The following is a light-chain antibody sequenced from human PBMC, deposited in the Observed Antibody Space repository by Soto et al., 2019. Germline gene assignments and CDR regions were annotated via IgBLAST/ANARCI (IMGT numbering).Light chain of an antibody. V-gene: IGLV2-8*01. Sequence: LTQPPSASGSPGQSVTISCARTSSDVGGYNYVSWYQQYPGKVPKLMIYEVSERPSGVPDRFSGSKSGNTAFLTVSGLQAEDEADYYCLSYADTAYVFGTGTKVTVL. CDR3: LSYADTAYV. J-gene: IGLJ1*01. CDR1: SSDVGGYNY. CDR2: EVS.